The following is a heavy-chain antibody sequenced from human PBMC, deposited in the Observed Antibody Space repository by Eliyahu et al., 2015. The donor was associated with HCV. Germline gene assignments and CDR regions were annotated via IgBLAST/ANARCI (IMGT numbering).Heavy chain of an antibody. V-gene: IGHV3-23*01. CDR2: ISGSGGST. CDR1: GFTFGSLA. CDR3: AKDRLGARPLGMGY. D-gene: IGHD6-6*01. J-gene: IGHJ4*02. Sequence: EVQLLESGGGLVQPGGSLRLSCAASGFTFGSLAMGWVRQAPGKGREXVSAISGSGGSTYYADSVKGRFTISRDNSKNTLYLQMNSLRAEDTAVYYCAKDRLGARPLGMGYWGQGTLVTVSS.